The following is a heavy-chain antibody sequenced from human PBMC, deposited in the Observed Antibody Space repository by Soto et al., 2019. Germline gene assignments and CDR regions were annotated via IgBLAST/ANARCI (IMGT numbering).Heavy chain of an antibody. CDR1: GASISSDY. D-gene: IGHD3-9*01. CDR2: IYYSGST. CDR3: AGDYDILTGYIY. Sequence: AAETLSLTCTVSGASISSDYWSWIRQPPGKGLEWIGYIYYSGSTNYNPSLKSRVTISVDTSKNQFSLKLSSVTAADTAVYYCAGDYDILTGYIYWGKGTLVTVS. V-gene: IGHV4-59*01. J-gene: IGHJ4*02.